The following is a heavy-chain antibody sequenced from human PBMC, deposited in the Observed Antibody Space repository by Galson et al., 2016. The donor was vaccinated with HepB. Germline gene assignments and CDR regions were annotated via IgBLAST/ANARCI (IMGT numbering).Heavy chain of an antibody. V-gene: IGHV4-59*01. CDR3: ARDSPEIAGVAGQYYYYGMDV. CDR1: GDSMRSYY. D-gene: IGHD1-26*01. J-gene: IGHJ6*02. CDR2: ISYSGVT. Sequence: SETLSLTCSVSGDSMRSYYWTWIRQPPGKGLEWIGYISYSGVTSYNPSLKSRVTISVDTSKNQFSLKLSSATAADTAVYFCARDSPEIAGVAGQYYYYGMDVWGQGTTVAVSS.